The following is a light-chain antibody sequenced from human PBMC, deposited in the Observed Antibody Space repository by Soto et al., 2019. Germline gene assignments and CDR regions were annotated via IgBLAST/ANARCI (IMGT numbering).Light chain of an antibody. J-gene: IGKJ5*01. V-gene: IGKV3-11*01. CDR2: DAS. CDR3: QQRSSWPPIT. Sequence: EIVMTQSPATVSVSPGERATLSCRASQSVSNNLAWFQQKPGQAPRLLIYDASNRATGIPARFSGSGSGTDFTLTISSLEPEDFALYYCQQRSSWPPITFGQGTRLEIK. CDR1: QSVSNN.